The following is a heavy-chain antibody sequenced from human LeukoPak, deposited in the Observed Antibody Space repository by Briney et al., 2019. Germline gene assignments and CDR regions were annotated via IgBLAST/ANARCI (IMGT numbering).Heavy chain of an antibody. CDR1: GGSLSRGSSY. V-gene: IGHV4-61*02. J-gene: IGHJ6*03. CDR2: IYSNGDT. CDR3: ASRHSKQQPYYYYMDI. Sequence: PSETLSLTCTVSGGSLSRGSSYWSWIRQPAGKGLEWIGRIYSNGDTKFNPSLKSRFTISLDTSKNQCSLNLSSATAADTAVYYCASRHSKQQPYYYYMDIWGKGTTVTVSS. D-gene: IGHD6-13*01.